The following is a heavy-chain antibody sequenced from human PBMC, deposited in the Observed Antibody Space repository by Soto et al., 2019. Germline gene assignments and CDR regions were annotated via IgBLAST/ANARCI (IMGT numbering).Heavy chain of an antibody. V-gene: IGHV3-23*01. CDR1: GFTFSSYA. Sequence: GGSLRLSCAASGFTFSSYAMRWVRQATGKGLEWVSAISGSGGSTYYADSVKGRFTISRDNSKNTLYLQMNSRRAEDTAVYYCAKTSLAGTIDYWGQGTLVTVSS. J-gene: IGHJ4*02. CDR2: ISGSGGST. CDR3: AKTSLAGTIDY. D-gene: IGHD6-19*01.